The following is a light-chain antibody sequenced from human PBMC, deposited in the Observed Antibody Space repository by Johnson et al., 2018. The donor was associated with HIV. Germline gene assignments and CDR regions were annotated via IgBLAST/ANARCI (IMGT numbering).Light chain of an antibody. CDR2: DNN. Sequence: QAVLTQPPSVSAAPGQKVTISCSGSNSNIGNNSVSWYLQLPGTAPKLLIYDNNKRPSGIPDRFSGSKSGTSATLGITGLQTGDEADYYCGTWDSSLSAGGVFVTGTKVTVL. CDR3: GTWDSSLSAGGV. V-gene: IGLV1-51*01. J-gene: IGLJ1*01. CDR1: NSNIGNNS.